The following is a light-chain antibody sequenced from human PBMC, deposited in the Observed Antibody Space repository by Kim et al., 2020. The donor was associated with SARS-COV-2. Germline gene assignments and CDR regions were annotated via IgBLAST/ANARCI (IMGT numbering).Light chain of an antibody. J-gene: IGLJ3*02. CDR2: GNS. CDR1: SSNIGADYD. V-gene: IGLV1-40*01. Sequence: QSVLTQPPSASGAPGQRVTISCTGSSSNIGADYDVHWYQQLPGTAPKLLIYGNSNRPSGVPDPFSGSKSGTSASLAITGLQAEDEADYYCQSYDSSLSGWVFGGGTQLTVL. CDR3: QSYDSSLSGWV.